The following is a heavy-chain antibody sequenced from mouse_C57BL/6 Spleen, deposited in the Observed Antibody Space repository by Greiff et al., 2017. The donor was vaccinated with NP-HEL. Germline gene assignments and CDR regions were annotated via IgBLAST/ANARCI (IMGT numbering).Heavy chain of an antibody. V-gene: IGHV14-4*01. CDR1: GFNIKDDY. J-gene: IGHJ4*01. CDR2: IDPENGDT. Sequence: VQLKESGAELVRPGASVKLSCTASGFNIKDDYMHWVKQRPEQGLEWIGWIDPENGDTEYASKFQGKATITADTSSNTAYLQLSSLTSEDTAVYYCARRRWLRGYYAMDYWGQGTSVTVSS. CDR3: ARRRWLRGYYAMDY. D-gene: IGHD2-3*01.